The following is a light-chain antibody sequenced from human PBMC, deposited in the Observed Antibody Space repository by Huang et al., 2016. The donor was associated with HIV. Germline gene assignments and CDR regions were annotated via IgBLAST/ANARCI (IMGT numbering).Light chain of an antibody. CDR2: GAS. CDR3: QQSAVTPRT. Sequence: DIQITQSPSSLSVSVGDRFIITCRASQNINRYLNWYQHKPGKAHKFLISGASKLQSWVQSSFSGSGAGTHFTLAISSLQPEDSATYYCQQSAVTPRTFGQGTRLEI. J-gene: IGKJ2*01. V-gene: IGKV1-39*01. CDR1: QNINRY.